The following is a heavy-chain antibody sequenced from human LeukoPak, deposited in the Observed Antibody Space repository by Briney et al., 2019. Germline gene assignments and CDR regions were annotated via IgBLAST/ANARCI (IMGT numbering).Heavy chain of an antibody. CDR2: IWYDGSKK. Sequence: PGRSLRLSCAASGFTISSYGMHWVRQAPGKGLEWVTVIWYDGSKKYYADSVKGRFTISRDNSKNTLYLQMNSLRAEDTAVYYCARVANITTFGMDVWGQGTTVTVSS. V-gene: IGHV3-33*01. D-gene: IGHD3-9*01. J-gene: IGHJ6*02. CDR3: ARVANITTFGMDV. CDR1: GFTISSYG.